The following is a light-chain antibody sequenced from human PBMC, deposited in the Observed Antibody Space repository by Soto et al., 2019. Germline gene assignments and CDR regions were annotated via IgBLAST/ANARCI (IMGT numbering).Light chain of an antibody. CDR2: GNS. J-gene: IGLJ1*01. V-gene: IGLV1-40*01. CDR3: QSYDSSLSGSWV. Sequence: QSLLTQAPSVSGAPGQRVTISCTGSSSNIGAGYDVHWYQQLPGTAPKLLIYGNSNRPSGVPDRFSGSKSGTSASLAITGLQAEDEADYYCQSYDSSLSGSWVFGTGTKVTVL. CDR1: SSNIGAGYD.